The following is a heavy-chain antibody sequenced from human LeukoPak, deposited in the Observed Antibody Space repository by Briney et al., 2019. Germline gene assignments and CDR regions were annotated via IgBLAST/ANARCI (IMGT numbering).Heavy chain of an antibody. CDR2: ISYDGSNK. Sequence: GGSLRLSCAASGFTFSSYAMHWVRQAPGKGLEWVAVISYDGSNKYYADSVKGRFTISRDNSKNTLYLQMNSLRAEDTAVYYYARVPHYSSSELYFDYWGQGTLVTVSS. CDR3: ARVPHYSSSELYFDY. D-gene: IGHD6-6*01. J-gene: IGHJ4*02. CDR1: GFTFSSYA. V-gene: IGHV3-30-3*01.